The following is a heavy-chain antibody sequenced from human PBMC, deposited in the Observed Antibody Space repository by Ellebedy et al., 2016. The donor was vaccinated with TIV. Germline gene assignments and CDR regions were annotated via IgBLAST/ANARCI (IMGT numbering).Heavy chain of an antibody. CDR2: LFPSYAVT. CDR1: GYRFASYW. CDR3: VRYEGYELDGIDF. D-gene: IGHD1-1*01. J-gene: IGHJ4*02. V-gene: IGHV5-51*01. Sequence: WESLKISCKTSGYRFASYWIGWVRQMPGKGLEWMGLLFPSYAVTTYSPSFQGQVTISADKSISTADLQWGSLKASDTAMYYCVRYEGYELDGIDFWGQGALVTVSS.